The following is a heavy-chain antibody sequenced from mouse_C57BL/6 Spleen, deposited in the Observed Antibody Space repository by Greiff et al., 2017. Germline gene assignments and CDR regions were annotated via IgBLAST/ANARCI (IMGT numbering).Heavy chain of an antibody. J-gene: IGHJ4*01. Sequence: EVQLVESGGGLVKPGGSLKLSCAASGFTFSDYGMHWVRQAPEQGLEWVAYISSGSSAIYYADTVKGRFTISRDNAKNTLFLQMTSLRSEDTAMYYCASDYYGWGAMDYWGQGTSVTVSS. CDR2: ISSGSSAI. V-gene: IGHV5-17*01. D-gene: IGHD1-1*01. CDR1: GFTFSDYG. CDR3: ASDYYGWGAMDY.